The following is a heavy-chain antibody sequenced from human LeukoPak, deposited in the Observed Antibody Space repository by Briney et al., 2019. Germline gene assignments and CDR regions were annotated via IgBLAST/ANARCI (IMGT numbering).Heavy chain of an antibody. CDR3: ARAYYDFWSGYRYGSYYFDY. CDR1: GYTFTSYG. V-gene: IGHV1-18*01. D-gene: IGHD3-3*01. J-gene: IGHJ4*02. CDR2: ISAYNGNT. Sequence: ASVTVSCKASGYTFTSYGISWVRQAPGQGLEWMGWISAYNGNTNYAQKLQGRVTMTTDTSTSTAYMELRSLRSDDTAVYYCARAYYDFWSGYRYGSYYFDYWGQGTLVTVSS.